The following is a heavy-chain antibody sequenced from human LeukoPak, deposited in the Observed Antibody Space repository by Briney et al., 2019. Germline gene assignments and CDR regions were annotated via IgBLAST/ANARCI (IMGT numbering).Heavy chain of an antibody. CDR1: GFTLSKFW. Sequence: PGGSLTLPCAASGFTLSKFWMSWVRQAPGKGLEWVANIKQDGSEKKYVDSVKGRFTISRDNAKNSLYLQMNSLRAEDTAVYYCARGRGWVDNWGQGTLDTVSS. CDR2: IKQDGSEK. J-gene: IGHJ4*02. CDR3: ARGRGWVDN. V-gene: IGHV3-7*05. D-gene: IGHD6-19*01.